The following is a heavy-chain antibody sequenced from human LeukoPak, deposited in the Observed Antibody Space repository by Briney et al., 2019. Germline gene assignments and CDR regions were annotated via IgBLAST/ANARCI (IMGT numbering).Heavy chain of an antibody. CDR2: INHSGST. J-gene: IGHJ4*02. CDR3: AAGSGGDLDY. Sequence: SETLSLTCAVYGGSFSGYYWSWIRQPPGKGLEWIGEINHSGSTNYNPSLKSRVTISVDTSKNQFSLKLSSVTAADTAVYYCAAGSGGDLDYWGQGTLVTVSS. V-gene: IGHV4-34*01. CDR1: GGSFSGYY. D-gene: IGHD3-10*01.